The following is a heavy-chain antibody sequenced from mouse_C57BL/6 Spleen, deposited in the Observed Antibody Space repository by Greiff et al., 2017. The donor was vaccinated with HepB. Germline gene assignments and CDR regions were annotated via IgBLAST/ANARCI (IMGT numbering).Heavy chain of an antibody. V-gene: IGHV1-82*01. CDR1: GYAFSSSW. J-gene: IGHJ4*01. D-gene: IGHD3-2*02. Sequence: QVQLKQSGPELVKPGASVKISCKASGYAFSSSWMNWVKQRPGKVLEWIGRIYPGDGDTNYNGKFKGKATLTADKSSSTAYMQLSSLTSEDSAVYFCARPRQLRLNAMDYWGQGTSVTVSS. CDR3: ARPRQLRLNAMDY. CDR2: IYPGDGDT.